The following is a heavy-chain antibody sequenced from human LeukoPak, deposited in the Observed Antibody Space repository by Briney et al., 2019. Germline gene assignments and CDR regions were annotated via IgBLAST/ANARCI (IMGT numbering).Heavy chain of an antibody. V-gene: IGHV3-9*01. D-gene: IGHD4-17*01. CDR1: GFTFDDYA. CDR3: ANFNGY. J-gene: IGHJ4*02. Sequence: GGSLRLSCAASGFTFDDYAMHWVRQAPGKGLEWVSGISWNSGSIGYADSVKGRFTISRDNAKNSLYLQMNSLRAEDTALYYCANFNGYWGQGTLVTVSS. CDR2: ISWNSGSI.